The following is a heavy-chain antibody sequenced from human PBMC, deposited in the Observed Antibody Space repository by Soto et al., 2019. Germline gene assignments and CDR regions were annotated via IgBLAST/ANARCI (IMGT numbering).Heavy chain of an antibody. Sequence: QVQLQESGPGLVKPSQTLSLTCAISGDSVSSNSAAWNWIRLSPSRGLEWLARTYYRSRWYNDYAGSVRSRITVNPDTSKNKFSLQLTSVTPEDTAVYYCAGTTSHQWYYMDVWGKGTTVTVSS. CDR2: TYYRSRWYN. CDR3: AGTTSHQWYYMDV. CDR1: GDSVSSNSAA. D-gene: IGHD1-7*01. V-gene: IGHV6-1*01. J-gene: IGHJ6*03.